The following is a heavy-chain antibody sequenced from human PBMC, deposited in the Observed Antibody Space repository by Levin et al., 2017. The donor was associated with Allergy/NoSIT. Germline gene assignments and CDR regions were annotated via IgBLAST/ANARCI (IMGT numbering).Heavy chain of an antibody. J-gene: IGHJ6*02. CDR1: GYTFTSHE. D-gene: IGHD2-15*01. Sequence: ASVKVSCKTSGYTFTSHEINWVRQATGQGLEWMGWMNPNSGNTNYAQKFQGRVTMTRDTSKSTAYMELSSLTSEDTATYYCARWGQLGYYDMDVWGQGTTVTVSS. CDR2: MNPNSGNT. CDR3: ARWGQLGYYDMDV. V-gene: IGHV1-8*01.